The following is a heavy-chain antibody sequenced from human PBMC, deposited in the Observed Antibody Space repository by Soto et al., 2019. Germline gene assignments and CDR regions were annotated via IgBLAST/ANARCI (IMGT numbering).Heavy chain of an antibody. CDR2: IDTSGDT. CDR1: GFTFYSYG. V-gene: IGHV3-13*01. D-gene: IGHD6-13*01. Sequence: EVQLVESGGGLIQPGGSLRLSCAVSGFTFYSYGMHWVRQAAGKGLEWVSGIDTSGDTYYPGSVEGRFTISREKAKNCLYLQMNSLRAGDTAVYYCARFWYGAFDIWGQGTMVTVSS. J-gene: IGHJ3*02. CDR3: ARFWYGAFDI.